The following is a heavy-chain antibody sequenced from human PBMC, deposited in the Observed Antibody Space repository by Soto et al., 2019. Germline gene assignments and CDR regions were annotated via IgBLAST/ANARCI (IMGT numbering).Heavy chain of an antibody. V-gene: IGHV1-18*01. Sequence: ASVKVSCKASGYTFTSYGISWVRQAPGQGLEWMGWISAYNGNTNYAQKLQGRVTMTTDTSTSTAYMELRSLRSDDTAVYYCARDAHCSGGSCYSNWFDPWGQGTLVTVSS. CDR1: GYTFTSYG. J-gene: IGHJ5*02. CDR3: ARDAHCSGGSCYSNWFDP. CDR2: ISAYNGNT. D-gene: IGHD2-15*01.